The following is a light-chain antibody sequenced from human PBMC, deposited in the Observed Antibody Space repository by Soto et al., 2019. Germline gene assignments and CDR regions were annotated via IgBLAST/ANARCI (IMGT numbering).Light chain of an antibody. CDR3: QQYGSTPWT. CDR2: DAT. V-gene: IGKV3D-20*01. J-gene: IGKJ1*01. Sequence: VVLTQFPGTLSLSPGETATLSCGASQRVSNNFLGWYQQKPGLPPGLLIYDATSRANGIPERFSGRGSGTHFTLTISRLEPEDFAVYYCQQYGSTPWTFGRGTKVDIK. CDR1: QRVSNNF.